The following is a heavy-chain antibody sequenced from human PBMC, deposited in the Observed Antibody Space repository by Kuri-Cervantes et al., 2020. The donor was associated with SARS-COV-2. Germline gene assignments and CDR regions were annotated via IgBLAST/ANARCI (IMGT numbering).Heavy chain of an antibody. D-gene: IGHD3-10*01. Sequence: SETLSLTCTVSGGSISSYYWSWIRQPPGKGLEWIGYIYYSGSTNYNPSLKSRVTISVDTSKNQFSLKLSSMTAADTAVYYCARLSMVRVYLFDYWGQGTLVTVSS. CDR1: GGSISSYY. CDR3: ARLSMVRVYLFDY. CDR2: IYYSGST. V-gene: IGHV4-59*08. J-gene: IGHJ4*02.